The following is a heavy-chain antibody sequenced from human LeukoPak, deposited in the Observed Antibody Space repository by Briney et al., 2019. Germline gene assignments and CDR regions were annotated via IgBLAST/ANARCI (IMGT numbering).Heavy chain of an antibody. CDR2: IIPIFGTA. V-gene: IGHV1-69*05. Sequence: SVKVSCKASGGTFSSYAISWVRQAPGQGLEWMGGIIPIFGTANYAQKFQGRVTITTDESTSTAYMELRSLRSDDTAVYYCARNSYYYDSSGYYPLSYWGQGTLVTVSS. CDR3: ARNSYYYDSSGYYPLSY. CDR1: GGTFSSYA. D-gene: IGHD3-22*01. J-gene: IGHJ4*02.